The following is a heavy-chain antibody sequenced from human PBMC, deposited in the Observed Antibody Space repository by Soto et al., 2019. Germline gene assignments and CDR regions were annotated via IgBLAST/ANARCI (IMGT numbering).Heavy chain of an antibody. Sequence: QVQLVQSGAEVKKPGASVEVSCKASGYTFTSYGISWVRQAPGQGLEWMGWISPYNGNTNYAQKLQDRVTMTTDTSTSTAYMELRSLRSDDTAVYYCARGYYDFWSGYLTPNWFDPWGQGTLVTVSS. CDR1: GYTFTSYG. J-gene: IGHJ5*02. D-gene: IGHD3-3*01. CDR3: ARGYYDFWSGYLTPNWFDP. CDR2: ISPYNGNT. V-gene: IGHV1-18*04.